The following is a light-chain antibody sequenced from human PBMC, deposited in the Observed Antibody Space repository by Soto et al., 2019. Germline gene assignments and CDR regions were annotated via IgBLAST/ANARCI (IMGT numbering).Light chain of an antibody. J-gene: IGLJ3*02. CDR3: PSLDTSLSGWV. Sequence: QSVLTQPPSVSGAPGQRVTISCTGSSSNIGAGYDVHWYQQLPGTAPKLLIYGNSNRPSGVPDRFSGSKSGTSASLAITGFQAEDEADYYCPSLDTSLSGWVFGGGTKLTVL. V-gene: IGLV1-40*01. CDR1: SSNIGAGYD. CDR2: GNS.